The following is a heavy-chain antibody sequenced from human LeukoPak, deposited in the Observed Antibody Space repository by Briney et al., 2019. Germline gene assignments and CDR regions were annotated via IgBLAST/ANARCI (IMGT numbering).Heavy chain of an antibody. D-gene: IGHD1-26*01. CDR1: RYTFNDYY. J-gene: IGHJ4*02. CDR3: ARVLWEHYFDF. V-gene: IGHV1-2*02. Sequence: ASVKVSCKASRYTFNDYYMHWVRQAPGKGLEWMGWINPNSGGTNYAQKFQGRVTMTRDTSISTAYMELSGRRSDDKAVYNCARVLWEHYFDFWGQGTLVTVSS. CDR2: INPNSGGT.